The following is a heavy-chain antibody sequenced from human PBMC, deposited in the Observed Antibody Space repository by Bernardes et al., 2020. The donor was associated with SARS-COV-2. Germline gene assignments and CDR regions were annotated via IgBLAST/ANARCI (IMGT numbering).Heavy chain of an antibody. D-gene: IGHD2-8*01. CDR1: GFTFSSSW. J-gene: IGHJ5*02. CDR3: ARDLGYCTNGVCSP. V-gene: IGHV3-74*01. CDR2: INPDGGST. Sequence: GGSLRLSCAASGFTFSSSWLHWVRQTPGKGLVWVSRINPDGGSTSYADSVKGRFTISRDNAKNMLFLQMSGLRAEDTAMYYCARDLGYCTNGVCSPWGQGTLVTVSS.